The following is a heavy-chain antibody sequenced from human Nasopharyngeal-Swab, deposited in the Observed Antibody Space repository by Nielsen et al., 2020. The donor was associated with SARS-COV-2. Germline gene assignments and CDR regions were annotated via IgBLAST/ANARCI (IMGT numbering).Heavy chain of an antibody. J-gene: IGHJ5*02. Sequence: ASVKVSCKVSGYTLTALSMHWVRQAPGQGLEWMGGFDPEDGETIYAQKFQGRVTMTEDTSTDTAYMELSSLRSEDTAVYYCARGGSSLGANLEDPWGQGTLVIVSS. V-gene: IGHV1-24*01. CDR3: ARGGSSLGANLEDP. D-gene: IGHD3-16*01. CDR1: GYTLTALS. CDR2: FDPEDGET.